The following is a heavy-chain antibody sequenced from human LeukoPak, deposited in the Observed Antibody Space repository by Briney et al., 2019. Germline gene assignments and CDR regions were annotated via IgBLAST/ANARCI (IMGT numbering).Heavy chain of an antibody. D-gene: IGHD3-9*01. CDR1: GGTFSSYA. CDR3: ARGPPTTYFDWEFDY. CDR2: IVALFGTT. Sequence: SVKVSCKASGGTFSSYAISWVRQAPGQGLEWMGGIVALFGTTNYAQKFQGRVTITADESTSTAYMELSSLRAEDTAVYYCARGPPTTYFDWEFDYWGQGTLVTVSS. V-gene: IGHV1-69*13. J-gene: IGHJ4*02.